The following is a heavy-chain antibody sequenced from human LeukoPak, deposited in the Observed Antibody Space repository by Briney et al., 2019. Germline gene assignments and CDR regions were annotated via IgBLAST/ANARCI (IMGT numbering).Heavy chain of an antibody. CDR2: ISTTSSYI. D-gene: IGHD2-21*02. Sequence: GGSLRLSCAASGFTFSTYHMNWVRQAPGKGLEWVSSISTTSSYIYYSDSARGRFTISRDNAKNSVYLQMNSLRAEDTAVYYCARGLCGGDCYSDWGPGTLVTVSS. J-gene: IGHJ4*02. CDR1: GFTFSTYH. V-gene: IGHV3-21*01. CDR3: ARGLCGGDCYSD.